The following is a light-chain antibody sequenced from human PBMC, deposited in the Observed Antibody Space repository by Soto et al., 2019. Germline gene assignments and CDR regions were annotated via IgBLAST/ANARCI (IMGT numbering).Light chain of an antibody. Sequence: EIVLTQSPGTLSLSPGERATLSCRASQSVSSSYLAWYQQKPGQAPRLLIYGASSRATGIPDMFSGSWSGTGFTLTISRLEPEDFAVYYCQQYGSSPITFGQGTRLDIK. CDR2: GAS. J-gene: IGKJ5*01. V-gene: IGKV3-20*01. CDR3: QQYGSSPIT. CDR1: QSVSSSY.